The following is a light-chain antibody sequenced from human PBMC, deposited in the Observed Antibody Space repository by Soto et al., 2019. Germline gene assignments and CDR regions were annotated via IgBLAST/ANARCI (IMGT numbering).Light chain of an antibody. V-gene: IGKV1-39*01. CDR3: QQSYTTPPS. CDR1: QYISSY. CDR2: ATT. Sequence: DIQMTQSPSSLSASVGDRVTITCRASQYISSYLHWYQQKPGKAPKLLIYATTSLQSGVPSRFSGSGSGTDFTLTISSLQPEDFATYYCQQSYTTPPSFGGGTKVEI. J-gene: IGKJ4*01.